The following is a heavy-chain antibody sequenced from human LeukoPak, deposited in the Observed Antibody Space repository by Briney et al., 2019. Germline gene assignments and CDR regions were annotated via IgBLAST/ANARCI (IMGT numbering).Heavy chain of an antibody. Sequence: ASVKVSCKASGYTFTSYDINWVRQATGQGLEWMGWMNHNSRNTGSAQRFQGRITMTRDTSISTAYMELSSLRSEDTAVYYCARGPLVRLPSSFDPWGQGTLVTVSS. CDR1: GYTFTSYD. V-gene: IGHV1-8*01. J-gene: IGHJ5*02. CDR3: ARGPLVRLPSSFDP. D-gene: IGHD3-16*02. CDR2: MNHNSRNT.